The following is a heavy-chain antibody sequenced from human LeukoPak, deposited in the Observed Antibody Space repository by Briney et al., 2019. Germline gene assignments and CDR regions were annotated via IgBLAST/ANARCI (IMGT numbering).Heavy chain of an antibody. D-gene: IGHD1-26*01. CDR3: VKAKVGATFDF. CDR2: KNNNGGRT. J-gene: IGHJ4*02. CDR1: GFPFNRYS. Sequence: GRPLSLLCTASGFPFNRYSMDCARGSRGEGPEYVSDKNNNGGRTQYAHSVKGSFTISRDNSKNTVYLQMSSLRPEDTAVYYCVKAKVGATFDFWGQGTLVIVSS. V-gene: IGHV3-64D*06.